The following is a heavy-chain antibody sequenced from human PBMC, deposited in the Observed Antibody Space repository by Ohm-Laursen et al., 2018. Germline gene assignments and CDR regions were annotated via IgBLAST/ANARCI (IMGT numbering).Heavy chain of an antibody. D-gene: IGHD3-10*01. CDR3: AILNGGVNTNWFDP. CDR1: GFTFSSYE. V-gene: IGHV3-48*03. CDR2: IRSSGTTI. Sequence: GSLRLSCAASGFTFSSYEMNWVRQAPGKGLEWVSYIRSSGTTIYYADSVKGRFTISRDNAKNSLYLQMNSLRAEDTAVYYCAILNGGVNTNWFDPWGQGTLVTVSS. J-gene: IGHJ5*02.